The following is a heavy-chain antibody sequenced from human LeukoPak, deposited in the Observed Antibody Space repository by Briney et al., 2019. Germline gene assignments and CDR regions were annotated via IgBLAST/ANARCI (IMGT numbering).Heavy chain of an antibody. V-gene: IGHV3-30-3*01. D-gene: IGHD6-13*01. CDR2: ISYDGNNI. CDR3: ARDFSIAAADYYFDY. Sequence: PGGSLRLSCAASGFTFSSYPMHWVRQAPGKGLEWVAVISYDGNNIYYADSVKGRFTISRDNSKNTLYLQMNSLRAEDTAVYYCARDFSIAAADYYFDYWGQGTLVTVSS. J-gene: IGHJ4*02. CDR1: GFTFSSYP.